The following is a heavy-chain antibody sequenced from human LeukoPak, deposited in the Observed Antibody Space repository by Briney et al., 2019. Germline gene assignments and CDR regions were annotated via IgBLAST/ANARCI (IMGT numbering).Heavy chain of an antibody. D-gene: IGHD4-11*01. J-gene: IGHJ4*02. V-gene: IGHV4-30-2*01. CDR3: AREGVTKYYFDY. Sequence: SQTLSLTCAVSGGSISSGGYSWSWIRQPPGKGLEWIGYIYYSGSTFYSPSLQSRVTISVDTSKNQFSLKLSSVTAADTAVYYCAREGVTKYYFDYWGQGTLVTVSS. CDR1: GGSISSGGYS. CDR2: IYYSGST.